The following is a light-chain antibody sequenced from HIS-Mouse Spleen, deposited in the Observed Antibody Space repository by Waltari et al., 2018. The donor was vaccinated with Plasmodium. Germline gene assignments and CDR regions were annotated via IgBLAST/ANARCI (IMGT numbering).Light chain of an antibody. V-gene: IGLV2-23*01. Sequence: QSALTQPASVSGSPGQSITTSFTGPSSDVGSYNLVSWYQQHPGKAPKLMIYEGSKRPSGVSNRFSGSKSGNTASLTISGLQAEDEADYYCCSYAGSSTWVFGGGTKLTVL. CDR1: SSDVGSYNL. CDR3: CSYAGSSTWV. J-gene: IGLJ3*02. CDR2: EGS.